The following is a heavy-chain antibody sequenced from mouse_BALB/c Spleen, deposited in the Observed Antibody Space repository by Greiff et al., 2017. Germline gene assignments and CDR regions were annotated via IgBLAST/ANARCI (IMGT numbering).Heavy chain of an antibody. CDR2: ISSGGSYT. D-gene: IGHD2-14*01. CDR3: ARENYRYCFDY. J-gene: IGHJ2*01. Sequence: EVKLMESGGGLVKPGGSLKLSCAASGFTFSSYAMSWVRQSPEKRLEWVAEISSGGSYTYYPDTVTGRFTISRDNAKNTLYLEMSSLRSEDTAMYYCARENYRYCFDYWGQGTTLTVSS. CDR1: GFTFSSYA. V-gene: IGHV5-9-4*01.